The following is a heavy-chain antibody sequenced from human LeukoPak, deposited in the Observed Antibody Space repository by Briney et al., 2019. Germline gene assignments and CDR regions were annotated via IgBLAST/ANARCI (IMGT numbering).Heavy chain of an antibody. V-gene: IGHV4-30-4*08. CDR2: IYYSGST. CDR3: ASGPYGSGPGDAFDI. D-gene: IGHD3-10*01. Sequence: SETLSLTCTVSGGSISSGDYYWSWIRQPPGKGLEWIGYIYYSGSTYYNPSLKSRVTISVDTSKNQFSLKLSSVTAADTAVYYCASGPYGSGPGDAFDIWGQGTMVTVSS. CDR1: GGSISSGDYY. J-gene: IGHJ3*02.